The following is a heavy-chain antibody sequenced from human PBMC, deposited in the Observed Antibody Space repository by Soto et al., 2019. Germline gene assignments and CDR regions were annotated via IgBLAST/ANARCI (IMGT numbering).Heavy chain of an antibody. CDR3: TRWLPVVLEVFAAHHVNYNYFDP. D-gene: IGHD2-8*02. Sequence: QVQLVQSGAEVKKPGASVKVSCTASGYTFTTYPIHWVRQAPGQTLEWMGWISGGNGNTRYSQKFQDRVIFTRDKSGRTTYIELGSLTSEDTAVHYCTRWLPVVLEVFAAHHVNYNYFDPWGQGALVTVSS. J-gene: IGHJ5*02. CDR1: GYTFTTYP. CDR2: ISGGNGNT. V-gene: IGHV1-3*01.